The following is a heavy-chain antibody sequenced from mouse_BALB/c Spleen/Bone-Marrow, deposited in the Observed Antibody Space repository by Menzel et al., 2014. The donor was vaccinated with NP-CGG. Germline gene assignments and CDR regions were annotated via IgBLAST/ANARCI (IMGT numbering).Heavy chain of an antibody. J-gene: IGHJ4*01. CDR3: ARSDGYRAMDY. CDR2: IYPGDGDT. D-gene: IGHD2-3*01. Sequence: VKLMESGPELVKPGASVKISCKASGYAFSNSWMNWVKRRPGQGLEWIGRIYPGDGDTYYNGKFKDKATLTADKSSSTAYMQLSSLTSVDSAVYFCARSDGYRAMDYWGQGTSVTVSS. CDR1: GYAFSNSW. V-gene: IGHV1-82*01.